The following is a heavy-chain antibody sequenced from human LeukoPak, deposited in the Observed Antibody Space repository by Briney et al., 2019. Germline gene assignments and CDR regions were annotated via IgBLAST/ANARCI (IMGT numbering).Heavy chain of an antibody. CDR2: MNPNSGNT. J-gene: IGHJ5*02. D-gene: IGHD3-3*01. CDR3: ARVPFSIFGVVNPHPHWFDP. CDR1: GYTFTSYD. Sequence: ASVKVSCKASGYTFTSYDINWARQATGQGLEWMGWMNPNSGNTGYAQKFQGRVTMTRNTSISTAYMELSSLRSEDTAVYYCARVPFSIFGVVNPHPHWFDPWRQGTLVTVSS. V-gene: IGHV1-8*01.